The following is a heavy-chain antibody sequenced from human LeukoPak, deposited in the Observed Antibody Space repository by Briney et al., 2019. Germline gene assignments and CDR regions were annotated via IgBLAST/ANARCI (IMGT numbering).Heavy chain of an antibody. CDR3: AREGSAILTGYPPPFDY. V-gene: IGHV1-3*03. CDR2: INAGNGNT. J-gene: IGHJ4*02. D-gene: IGHD3-9*01. Sequence: ASVKVSCKASGYTFTTYAIHWVRQAPGQRLEWMGWINAGNGNTKYSQEFQGRVTITRDTSASTAYMELSSLRSEDMAVYYCAREGSAILTGYPPPFDYWGQGTLVTVSS. CDR1: GYTFTTYA.